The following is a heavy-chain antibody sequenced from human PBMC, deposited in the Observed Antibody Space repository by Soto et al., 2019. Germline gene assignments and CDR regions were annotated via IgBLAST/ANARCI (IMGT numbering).Heavy chain of an antibody. V-gene: IGHV3-23*01. CDR1: GFTFSSYA. D-gene: IGHD3-9*01. CDR3: AKELRYVDWLLWDYYYYGMDV. J-gene: IGHJ6*02. Sequence: GGSLRLSCAASGFTFSSYAMSWVRQAPGKGLEWVSAISGSGGSTYYGDSVKGRFTIARDNSKNTLYLQMNSLRAEDTAVYYCAKELRYVDWLLWDYYYYGMDVWGQGTTVTVSS. CDR2: ISGSGGST.